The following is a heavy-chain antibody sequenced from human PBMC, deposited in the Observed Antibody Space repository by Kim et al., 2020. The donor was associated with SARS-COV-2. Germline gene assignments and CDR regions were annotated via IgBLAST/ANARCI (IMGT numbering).Heavy chain of an antibody. CDR3: ASLFRMKALLDTNWFDP. J-gene: IGHJ5*02. Sequence: VKGRFTTSRDNAKNALYLQMNSLRAEDTAVYYCASLFRMKALLDTNWFDPWGQGTLVTISS. V-gene: IGHV3-23*01. D-gene: IGHD5-18*01.